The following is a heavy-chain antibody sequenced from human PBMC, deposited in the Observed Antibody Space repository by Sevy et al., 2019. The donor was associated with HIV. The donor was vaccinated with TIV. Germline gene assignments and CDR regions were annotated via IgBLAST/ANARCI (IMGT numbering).Heavy chain of an antibody. CDR3: AKDVY. CDR2: IKEDGSEK. J-gene: IGHJ4*02. V-gene: IGHV3-7*03. CDR1: GFTFSTHW. Sequence: GGSLRLSCAASGFTFSTHWMSWVRQAPGKGLEWVSNIKEDGSEKYYVDSVKGRFTISRDNAKNSLFLQMNSLRSEDTDMYYCAKDVYWGQGTLVTVSS.